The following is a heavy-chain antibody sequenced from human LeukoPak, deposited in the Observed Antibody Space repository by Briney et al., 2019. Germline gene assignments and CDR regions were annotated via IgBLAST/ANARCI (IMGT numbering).Heavy chain of an antibody. J-gene: IGHJ4*02. Sequence: ASVKVSCKASGYTFTAYYMQWVRQAPGQGLEWMGWINPNSGGTDYAQKFQGRVTMTRDTSINTAYMMLSNLRSDDTAVYYCARDHYWGQGTPVAVSS. CDR2: INPNSGGT. V-gene: IGHV1-2*02. CDR1: GYTFTAYY. CDR3: ARDHY.